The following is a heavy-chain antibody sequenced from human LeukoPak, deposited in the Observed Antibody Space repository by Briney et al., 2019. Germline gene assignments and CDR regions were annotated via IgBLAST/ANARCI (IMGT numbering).Heavy chain of an antibody. CDR2: IYYSGST. Sequence: PETLSLTCTVAGGSISSYYWSWIRQPPGKGLEWIGYIYYSGSTNYNPSLKSRVTISVDTSKNQFSMKLSSATAADTAVYYCARHRYSSGWSLNWFDPWGQGTLVTVSS. CDR1: GGSISSYY. V-gene: IGHV4-59*08. CDR3: ARHRYSSGWSLNWFDP. D-gene: IGHD6-19*01. J-gene: IGHJ5*02.